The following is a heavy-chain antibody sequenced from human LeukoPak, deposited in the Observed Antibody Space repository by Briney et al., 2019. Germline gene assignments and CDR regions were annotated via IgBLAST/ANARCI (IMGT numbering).Heavy chain of an antibody. J-gene: IGHJ3*02. CDR2: INSDGTST. D-gene: IGHD1-7*01. V-gene: IGHV3-74*01. CDR1: GFTFSNYW. CDR3: AKDVTGTGAFDI. Sequence: PGGSLRLSCAASGFTFSNYWMHWVRQVAGKGLVWVSRINSDGTSTSYADSVKGRFTISRDNAKHSLYLQMHSLRAEDTAFYFCAKDVTGTGAFDIWGQGTMVTVSS.